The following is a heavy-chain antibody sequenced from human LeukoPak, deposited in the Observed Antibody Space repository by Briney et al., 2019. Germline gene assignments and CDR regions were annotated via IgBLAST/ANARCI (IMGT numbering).Heavy chain of an antibody. D-gene: IGHD6-6*01. CDR1: GYTFTGYY. CDR3: ARDGQLAAYYYYYMDV. J-gene: IGHJ6*03. Sequence: ASVKVSCKASGYTFTGYYIHWVRQAPGQGLEWMGWINPNSGGTNYAQKFQGRVTMTRDTSISTAYMELSRLRSDDTAVYYCARDGQLAAYYYYYMDVWGKGTTVTVSS. V-gene: IGHV1-2*02. CDR2: INPNSGGT.